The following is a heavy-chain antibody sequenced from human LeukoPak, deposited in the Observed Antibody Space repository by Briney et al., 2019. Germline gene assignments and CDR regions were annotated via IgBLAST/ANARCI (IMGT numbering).Heavy chain of an antibody. CDR2: IRYEGSEK. Sequence: GGSLRLSCAASGFTFNYYGMHWVRQAPGKGLEWVAFIRYEGSEKFYADSVKGRFTISRDNSMNSLYLQMNSLRAEDTALYHCARDFSYGYPYYYYYMDVWGKGTTVTVSS. D-gene: IGHD5-18*01. V-gene: IGHV3-30*02. J-gene: IGHJ6*03. CDR1: GFTFNYYG. CDR3: ARDFSYGYPYYYYYMDV.